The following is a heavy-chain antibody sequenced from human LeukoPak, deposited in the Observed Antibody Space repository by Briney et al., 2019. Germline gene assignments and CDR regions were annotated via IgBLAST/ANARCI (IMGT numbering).Heavy chain of an antibody. CDR2: INPNSGAT. D-gene: IGHD6-6*01. V-gene: IGHV1-2*02. J-gene: IGHJ4*02. CDR1: GYTFTGHY. Sequence: ASVKVSCKASGYTFTGHYVHWVRQAPGQGLEWMGWINPNSGATNYAQKFQGRVTMTRDTSISTAYMELSRLRSDDTAVYYCARGPARRPWDAFDYWGQGTLVTVSS. CDR3: ARGPARRPWDAFDY.